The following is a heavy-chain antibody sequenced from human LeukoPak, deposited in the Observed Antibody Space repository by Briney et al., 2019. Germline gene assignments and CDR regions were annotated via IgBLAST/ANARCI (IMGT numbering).Heavy chain of an antibody. CDR1: GFTFSSYW. D-gene: IGHD3-22*01. CDR2: IKQDGSEK. CDR3: ASPLLYYYDSSGYWDY. J-gene: IGHJ4*02. V-gene: IGHV3-7*01. Sequence: PGGSLRLSCAASGFTFSSYWMSWVRQAPGKGLEWVANIKQDGSEKYYVDSVKGRFTISRDNAKNSLYLQMNSLRAEDTAVYYCASPLLYYYDSSGYWDYWGQGTLVTVSS.